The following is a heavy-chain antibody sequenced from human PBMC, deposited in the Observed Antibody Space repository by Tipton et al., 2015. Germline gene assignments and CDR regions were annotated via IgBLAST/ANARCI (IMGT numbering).Heavy chain of an antibody. CDR1: GFTFSSYA. D-gene: IGHD3-10*01. V-gene: IGHV3-23*01. CDR3: AKDPYSRPMGVLDI. J-gene: IGHJ3*02. CDR2: IGGSGGTT. Sequence: SLRLSCAASGFTFSSYAMSWVRQSPGKGLEWVSVIGGSGGTTYYGDSVKGRFTISRDNSKNTLYPQMNSLRAEDTAVYYCAKDPYSRPMGVLDIWGQGTMVTVSS.